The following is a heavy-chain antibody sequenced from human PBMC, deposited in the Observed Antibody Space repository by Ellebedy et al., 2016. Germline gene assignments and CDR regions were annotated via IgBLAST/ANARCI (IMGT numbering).Heavy chain of an antibody. D-gene: IGHD2-15*01. CDR3: AKEPPVVGNYFYGMDV. CDR2: ISGGSGNT. CDR1: GFTFSSYA. J-gene: IGHJ6*02. Sequence: GGSLRLXXAASGFTFSSYAMSWVRQAPGKGLEWVSTISGGSGNTYFADSVKGRFTISREAAKNSLYLQMNSLRAEDTALYYCAKEPPVVGNYFYGMDVWGQGTTVTVSS. V-gene: IGHV3-23*01.